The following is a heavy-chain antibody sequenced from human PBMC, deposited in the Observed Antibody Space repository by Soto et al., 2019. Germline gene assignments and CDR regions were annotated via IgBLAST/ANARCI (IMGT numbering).Heavy chain of an antibody. CDR3: AKVPGTNYYYGMDV. D-gene: IGHD1-1*01. J-gene: IGHJ6*02. CDR2: IIPMFGTV. V-gene: IGHV1-69*06. Sequence: QVQLVQSGAEVKKPGSTVKVSCKASGGTFNSYDFSWERQAPGQGLEWVGGIIPMFGTVNYAQKFQGRVTITADMSTSTAYMELSSLRSDDTAVYYCAKVPGTNYYYGMDVWGQGTTVTVFS. CDR1: GGTFNSYD.